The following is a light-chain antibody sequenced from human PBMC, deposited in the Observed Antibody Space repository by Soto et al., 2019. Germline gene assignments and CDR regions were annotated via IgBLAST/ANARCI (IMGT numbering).Light chain of an antibody. J-gene: IGLJ1*01. CDR1: SCDVGSYNY. Sequence: QSALTQPASVSGSPGQSITISCTGTSCDVGSYNYVSWYQQHPGKAPKLMIYEVSDRPSGISSRFSGSKSGNTASLTISGLQTEDEADYYCSSYTSSSTLFGTGTKVTVL. CDR2: EVS. CDR3: SSYTSSSTL. V-gene: IGLV2-14*01.